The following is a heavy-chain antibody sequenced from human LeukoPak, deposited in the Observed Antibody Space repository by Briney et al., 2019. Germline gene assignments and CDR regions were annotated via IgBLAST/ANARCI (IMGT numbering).Heavy chain of an antibody. CDR1: RFTFTSYA. V-gene: IGHV3-30*04. D-gene: IGHD2-2*01. Sequence: TGGSLRLSCAASRFTFTSYAMHWVRQAPGKGLEWVAVLSYDGRDKHYADSVKGRFTISRDNSKGTLYLQMNSLRAEDTAVYYCARDGGGTSADYYFDYWGQGTLVTVSS. J-gene: IGHJ4*02. CDR2: LSYDGRDK. CDR3: ARDGGGTSADYYFDY.